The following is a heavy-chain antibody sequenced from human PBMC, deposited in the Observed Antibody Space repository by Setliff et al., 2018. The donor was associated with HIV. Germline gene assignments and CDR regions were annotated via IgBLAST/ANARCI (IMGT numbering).Heavy chain of an antibody. D-gene: IGHD3-22*01. V-gene: IGHV4-4*09. CDR2: ISTTGST. Sequence: SGTLSLTCTVSGGSISSDYWSWIRQPPGKGLEWIGYISTTGSTSYSPSLKSRVSISVDTAKNQCSLRLNSVTAADTAVYYCARMSGGYSGGYFDYWGQGTQVTVSS. CDR3: ARMSGGYSGGYFDY. J-gene: IGHJ4*02. CDR1: GGSISSDY.